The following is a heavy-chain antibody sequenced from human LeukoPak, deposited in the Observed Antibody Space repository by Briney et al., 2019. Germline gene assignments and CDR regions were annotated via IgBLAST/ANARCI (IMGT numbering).Heavy chain of an antibody. D-gene: IGHD1-26*01. Sequence: SETLSLTCTVSGGSISSYYWSWIRQPPGKGLEWIGYIYTSGSTNYNPSLKSRVTISVDTSKNQFSLKLSSVTAADTAVYYCARLFSGSYSAFDYWGQGTLVTVSS. CDR1: GGSISSYY. CDR3: ARLFSGSYSAFDY. CDR2: IYTSGST. V-gene: IGHV4-4*09. J-gene: IGHJ4*02.